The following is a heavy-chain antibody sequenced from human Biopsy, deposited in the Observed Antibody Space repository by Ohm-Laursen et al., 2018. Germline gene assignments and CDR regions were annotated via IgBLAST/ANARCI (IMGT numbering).Heavy chain of an antibody. D-gene: IGHD3-9*01. Sequence: SSVKVSCKAPEGTFSNYGVNWVRQAPGQGLEWLGGNIPILGTRNYAHQFQDRVTVVADTSTSTATTELRSLRSDDTAVYYCATKLTGYFHHWGQGTLVIVSS. CDR1: EGTFSNYG. CDR2: NIPILGTR. J-gene: IGHJ1*01. CDR3: ATKLTGYFHH. V-gene: IGHV1-69*06.